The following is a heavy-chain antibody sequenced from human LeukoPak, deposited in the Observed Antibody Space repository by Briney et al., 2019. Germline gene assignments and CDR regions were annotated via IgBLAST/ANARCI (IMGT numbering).Heavy chain of an antibody. V-gene: IGHV3-9*01. CDR3: AKAQGSSPRYFDL. CDR1: GFTFNDYA. J-gene: IGHJ2*01. CDR2: ISWNSASI. D-gene: IGHD1-26*01. Sequence: PGGSLRLSCAASGFTFNDYAMHWVRQAPGKGLEWVSGISWNSASIAYADSVKGRFTISRDNAKNSLYLQMNSLRDEDTALYYCAKAQGSSPRYFDLWGRGTLVTVSS.